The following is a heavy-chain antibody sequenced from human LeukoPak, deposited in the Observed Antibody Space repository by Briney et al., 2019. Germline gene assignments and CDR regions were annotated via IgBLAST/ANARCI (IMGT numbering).Heavy chain of an antibody. CDR1: GYSFANYW. V-gene: IGHV5-51*01. J-gene: IGHJ6*02. CDR3: ARHIYFTRDFYYGFGV. D-gene: IGHD3-3*01. CDR2: IYPADSDT. Sequence: GESLKISCKGSGYSFANYWIGWVRQMPGKGLEWMGIIYPADSDTRYSPSFQGQVTISADKSISTTYLQWNSLKASDTAMYYCARHIYFTRDFYYGFGVWGQGTTVTVSS.